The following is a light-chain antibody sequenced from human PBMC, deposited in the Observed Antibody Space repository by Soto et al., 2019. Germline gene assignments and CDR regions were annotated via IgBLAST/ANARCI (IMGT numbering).Light chain of an antibody. V-gene: IGLV1-51*01. J-gene: IGLJ3*02. CDR1: SSNIGNND. Sequence: QSVLTQPPSVSAAPGQKVTVSCSGSSSNIGNNDVSWYQQFPGTSPKLLVYDNYKRPSGIPDRFSGSKSGTSATLGITGLQTGDEADYYRGTWDSSLSAEVFGGGTKVTVL. CDR3: GTWDSSLSAEV. CDR2: DNY.